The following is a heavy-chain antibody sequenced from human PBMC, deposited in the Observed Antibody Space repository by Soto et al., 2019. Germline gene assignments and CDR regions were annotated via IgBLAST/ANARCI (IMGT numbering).Heavy chain of an antibody. Sequence: PSETLSLTCTVSGGSISSGGYFWIWIRQPPGRGLEWIGYIYYSGNTFYSPSLKSRVTISIDTSQNQFSLQLSSVTAADTAVYYCVSGTYFYDTSGFYSYYFDYWGQGALVTVSS. J-gene: IGHJ4*02. CDR1: GGSISSGGYF. D-gene: IGHD3-22*01. CDR3: VSGTYFYDTSGFYSYYFDY. V-gene: IGHV4-30-4*01. CDR2: IYYSGNT.